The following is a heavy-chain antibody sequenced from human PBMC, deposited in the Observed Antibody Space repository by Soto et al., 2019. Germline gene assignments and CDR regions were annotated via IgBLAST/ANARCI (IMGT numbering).Heavy chain of an antibody. CDR3: AGPKGELLDSFDY. D-gene: IGHD1-7*01. J-gene: IGHJ4*02. Sequence: GGSLRLSCAASGFTFSSYWMHWVRQAPGKGLEWVSRINSDGRSTSYADSVKGRFTISRDNAKNTLYLQMNSLRAGDTEVYYWAGPKGELLDSFDYWGQGTLVTVSS. CDR2: INSDGRST. V-gene: IGHV3-74*01. CDR1: GFTFSSYW.